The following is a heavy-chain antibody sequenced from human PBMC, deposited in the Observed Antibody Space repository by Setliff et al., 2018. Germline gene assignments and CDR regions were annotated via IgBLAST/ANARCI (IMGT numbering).Heavy chain of an antibody. V-gene: IGHV3-73*01. D-gene: IGHD5-18*01. CDR1: GFSFSGSA. CDR3: TFARDGYDVFDI. CDR2: IRGRTDNYAT. J-gene: IGHJ3*02. Sequence: GGSLRLSCAASGFSFSGSAVYWVRQASVKGLEWIGRIRGRTDNYATAYAASVRGRFTISRDDPKNTAYLQMNNLKTEDTAVYYCTFARDGYDVFDIWGQGTMVTVSS.